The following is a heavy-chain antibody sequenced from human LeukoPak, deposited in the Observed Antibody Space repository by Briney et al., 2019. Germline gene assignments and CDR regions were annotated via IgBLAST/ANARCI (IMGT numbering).Heavy chain of an antibody. CDR2: IYYSGST. J-gene: IGHJ4*02. V-gene: IGHV4-39*07. Sequence: SETLPLTCTVSGGSISSSSYYWGWIRQPPGKGLEWIGSIYYSGSTYYNPSLKSRVTISVDTSKNQFSLKLSSVTAADTAVYYCARASLSIVGATNFDYWGQGTLVTVSS. CDR3: ARASLSIVGATNFDY. D-gene: IGHD1-26*01. CDR1: GGSISSSSYY.